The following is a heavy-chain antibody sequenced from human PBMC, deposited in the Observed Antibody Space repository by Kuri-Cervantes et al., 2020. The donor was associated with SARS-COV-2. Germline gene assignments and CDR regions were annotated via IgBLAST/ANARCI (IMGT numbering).Heavy chain of an antibody. Sequence: SVKVSCKASGGTFSSYAISWVRQAPGQGLEWMGGIIPIFGTANYAQKFQGRVTMTEDTSTDTAYMELSSLRSEDTAVYYCARGLGFVRYYYDSSGYYSRAAVDAFDIWGQGTMVTVSS. CDR1: GGTFSSYA. CDR2: IIPIFGTA. V-gene: IGHV1-69*06. J-gene: IGHJ3*02. CDR3: ARGLGFVRYYYDSSGYYSRAAVDAFDI. D-gene: IGHD3-22*01.